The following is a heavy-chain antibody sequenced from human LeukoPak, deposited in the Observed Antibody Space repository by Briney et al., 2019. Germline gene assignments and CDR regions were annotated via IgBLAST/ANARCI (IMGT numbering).Heavy chain of an antibody. D-gene: IGHD6-13*01. Sequence: GGSLRLSCAASGFTFSSYWMSWVRQAPGKGLEWVANIKQDGSEKYYVDSVKGRFTISRDNAENSLYLQMNSLRAEDTAVYYCARSYSSSWMYYFDYWGQGTLVTVSS. CDR3: ARSYSSSWMYYFDY. J-gene: IGHJ4*02. CDR1: GFTFSSYW. V-gene: IGHV3-7*01. CDR2: IKQDGSEK.